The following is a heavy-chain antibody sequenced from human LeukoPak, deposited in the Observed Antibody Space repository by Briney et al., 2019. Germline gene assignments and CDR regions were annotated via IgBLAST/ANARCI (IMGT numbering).Heavy chain of an antibody. CDR2: LFYSGNM. D-gene: IGHD5/OR15-5a*01. Sequence: SETLSLTCTVSGGSIYTGDFYWAWIRQSPGKGLERIGSLFYSGNMYYNPSLKSRVTISVDTSKNQFSLNLDSVTAADTAVYYCARENIVSTRDFDNWGQGTLVTVSS. CDR3: ARENIVSTRDFDN. CDR1: GGSIYTGDFY. V-gene: IGHV4-39*07. J-gene: IGHJ4*02.